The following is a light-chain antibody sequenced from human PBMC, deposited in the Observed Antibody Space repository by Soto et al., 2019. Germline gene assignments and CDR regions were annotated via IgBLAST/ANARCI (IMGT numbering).Light chain of an antibody. CDR3: QNYGTSPWT. CDR2: TTS. V-gene: IGKV3-20*01. J-gene: IGKJ1*01. CDR1: QSVGSY. Sequence: DIVLTQSPGTLSLSPGERATLSCRASQSVGSYLAWYQQKAGQAPRLLIYTTSYRATDIPDRFSGSGSGTAFNTTISRLEPEDSEVYYCQNYGTSPWTFGQGTKVEIK.